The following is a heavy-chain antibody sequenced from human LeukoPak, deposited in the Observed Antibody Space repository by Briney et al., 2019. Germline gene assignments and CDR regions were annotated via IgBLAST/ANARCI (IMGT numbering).Heavy chain of an antibody. CDR3: ARDPQWLVRYFDY. Sequence: SETLSLTCTVSGGSIRSSSYYWGWIRQPPGKGLEWIGSIYYSGSTYYNPSLKSRVTISVDTSKNQFSLKLSSVTAADTAVYYCARDPQWLVRYFDYWGQGTLVTVSS. CDR1: GGSIRSSSYY. CDR2: IYYSGST. D-gene: IGHD6-19*01. V-gene: IGHV4-39*07. J-gene: IGHJ4*02.